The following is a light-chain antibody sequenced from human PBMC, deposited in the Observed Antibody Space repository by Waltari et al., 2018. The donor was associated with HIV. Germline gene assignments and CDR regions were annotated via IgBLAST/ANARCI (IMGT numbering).Light chain of an antibody. Sequence: QSVLTQPPSASGTPGQGVTISCSGSSSNIGSNAVNWYRQPPGTGPKVPIYMNKPRPSGGPDRFSGSKSGTSASLAISGLQSEDDADYYCAAWDDSLNGLRFGGGTKLTVL. CDR2: MNK. CDR3: AAWDDSLNGLR. J-gene: IGLJ2*01. CDR1: SSNIGSNA. V-gene: IGLV1-44*01.